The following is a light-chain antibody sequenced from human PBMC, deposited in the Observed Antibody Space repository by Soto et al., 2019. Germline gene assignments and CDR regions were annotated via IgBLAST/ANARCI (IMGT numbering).Light chain of an antibody. J-gene: IGLJ3*02. V-gene: IGLV4-60*02. CDR2: LEGRGNY. CDR3: ETWDSNTWV. Sequence: QLVLTQSSSASASLGSSVKLTCTLSSGHSSYIIAWHQQQPGKAPRYLMKLEGRGNYNKGSGVPDRFSGSSSEADRYLTISNLQFEDEADYYCETWDSNTWVFGGGTQLTVL. CDR1: SGHSSYI.